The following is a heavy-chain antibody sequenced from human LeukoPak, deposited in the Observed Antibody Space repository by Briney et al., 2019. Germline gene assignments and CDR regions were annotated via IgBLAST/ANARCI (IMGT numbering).Heavy chain of an antibody. D-gene: IGHD5-12*01. V-gene: IGHV3-21*01. CDR1: GFTSSSYS. CDR2: ISSSSSYI. CDR3: ARDRGWLQGIDFDY. Sequence: GGSLRLSWAASGFTSSSYSMNWVRQAPGKGLEWVSSISSSSSYIYYADSVKGRFTISRDNAKNSLYLQMNSLRAEDTAVYYCARDRGWLQGIDFDYWGQGTLVTVSS. J-gene: IGHJ4*02.